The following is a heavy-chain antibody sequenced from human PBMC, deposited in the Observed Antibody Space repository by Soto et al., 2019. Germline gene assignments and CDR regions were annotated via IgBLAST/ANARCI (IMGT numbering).Heavy chain of an antibody. D-gene: IGHD6-19*01. V-gene: IGHV3-7*05. CDR3: ARDGSSGWFFHYYFDY. J-gene: IGHJ4*02. Sequence: EVQLVESGGGLVQPGGSLRLSCAASGFTFSSYWMSWVRQAPGKGLEWVANIKQDGSEKYYVESVKGRFTISRDNAKNSLYRQMNSLRAEDTAVYYCARDGSSGWFFHYYFDYWGQGTLVTVSS. CDR1: GFTFSSYW. CDR2: IKQDGSEK.